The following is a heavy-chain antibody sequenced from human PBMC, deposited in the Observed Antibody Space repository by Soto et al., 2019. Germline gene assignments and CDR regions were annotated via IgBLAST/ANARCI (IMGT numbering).Heavy chain of an antibody. J-gene: IGHJ4*02. D-gene: IGHD2-21*01. Sequence: PSETLSLPCTVYGGSFSGYYWTWIRQPPGKGLEWIGEINHTGSTDYNPSLKSRVTISVDTSKNQFSLKLSSVTAADTAVYYCARGIPRGAPDKYYLDSWGQGALVTVSS. V-gene: IGHV4-34*01. CDR1: GGSFSGYY. CDR2: INHTGST. CDR3: ARGIPRGAPDKYYLDS.